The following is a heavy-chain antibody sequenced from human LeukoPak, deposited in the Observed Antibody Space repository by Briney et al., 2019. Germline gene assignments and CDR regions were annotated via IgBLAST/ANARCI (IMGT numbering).Heavy chain of an antibody. CDR1: GFTFSSYW. CDR3: ARFDSSGYYYFDY. J-gene: IGHJ4*02. Sequence: PGGSLRLSCAASGFTFSSYWMSWVRQAPGKGLEWVANIKQDGSEKYYVDSVKGRFTISSDNAKNSLYLQMNSLRAEDTAVYYCARFDSSGYYYFDYWGQGTLVTVSS. D-gene: IGHD3-22*01. CDR2: IKQDGSEK. V-gene: IGHV3-7*01.